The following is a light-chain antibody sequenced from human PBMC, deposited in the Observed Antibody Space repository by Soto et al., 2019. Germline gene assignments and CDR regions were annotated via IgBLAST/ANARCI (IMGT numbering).Light chain of an antibody. V-gene: IGKV3-15*01. CDR3: QHYNNWPPWT. CDR1: QSISSN. CDR2: GAS. J-gene: IGKJ1*01. Sequence: EIVMTQSPATLSVSPGERATLSCMASQSISSNLAWYQQKPGQAHRLLIYGASTRATGIPARFSGSGSGTEFTLTISSLQSEDFAVYYCQHYNNWPPWTFGQGTKVEIK.